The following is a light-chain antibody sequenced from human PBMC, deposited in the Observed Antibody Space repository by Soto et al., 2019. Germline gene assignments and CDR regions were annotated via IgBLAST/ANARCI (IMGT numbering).Light chain of an antibody. CDR3: QQYGSSPRALT. J-gene: IGKJ4*01. V-gene: IGKV3-20*01. Sequence: IVLTQSTVTLSFSPCEIATLSCSSSQSVSSSQLAWYQQKPGQAPRLLIYGASSRATGIPDRFSGSGSGTDFTLTISRLEPEDFAVYYCQQYGSSPRALTFGGGTKVDIK. CDR2: GAS. CDR1: QSVSSSQ.